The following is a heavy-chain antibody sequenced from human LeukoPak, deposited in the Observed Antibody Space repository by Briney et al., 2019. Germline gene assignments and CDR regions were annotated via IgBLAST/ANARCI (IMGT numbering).Heavy chain of an antibody. CDR2: MNPNSGNT. D-gene: IGHD1-7*01. Sequence: ASVKVSCKACRYTFTSYDINWVRQATGQGLEWMGWMNPNSGNTGYAQKFQGRVTMTRNTSISTAYMELSSLRSEDTAVYYCARGTLTGTIGDYWGQETLVTVSS. CDR1: RYTFTSYD. V-gene: IGHV1-8*01. J-gene: IGHJ4*02. CDR3: ARGTLTGTIGDY.